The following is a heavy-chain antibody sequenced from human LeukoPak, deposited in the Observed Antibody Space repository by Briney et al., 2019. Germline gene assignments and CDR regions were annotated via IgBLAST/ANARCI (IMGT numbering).Heavy chain of an antibody. CDR3: ARDGKVFVADDYYFDY. V-gene: IGHV3-7*01. Sequence: GGSLRLSCAASGFTFSSYWMSWVRQAPGKGLEWVANIEQDGSEKYYVDSVKGRLTISRDNAKNSLYLQMNSLRAEDTAVYYCARDGKVFVADDYYFDYWGQGTLVTVSS. J-gene: IGHJ4*02. D-gene: IGHD6-19*01. CDR1: GFTFSSYW. CDR2: IEQDGSEK.